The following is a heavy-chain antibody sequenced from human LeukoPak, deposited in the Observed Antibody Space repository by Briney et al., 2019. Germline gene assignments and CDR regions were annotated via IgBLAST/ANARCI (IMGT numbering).Heavy chain of an antibody. CDR1: GYSISSAYY. CDR2: IYHSGST. CDR3: ARGGYCSGGSCYSVWFDP. J-gene: IGHJ5*02. V-gene: IGHV4-38-2*01. D-gene: IGHD2-15*01. Sequence: KPSETLSLTCAVSGYSISSAYYWGWIRQPPGKGLEWIGSIYHSGSTYYNPSLKSRVTISVDTSKNQFSLKLSSVTAADTAVYYCARGGYCSGGSCYSVWFDPWGQGTLVTVSS.